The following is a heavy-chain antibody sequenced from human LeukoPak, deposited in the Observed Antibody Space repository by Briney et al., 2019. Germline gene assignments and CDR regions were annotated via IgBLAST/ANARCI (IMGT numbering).Heavy chain of an antibody. CDR2: IYYSGST. D-gene: IGHD2-2*01. V-gene: IGHV4-30-4*08. J-gene: IGHJ4*02. Sequence: SETLSLTCTVSGGSISSGDYYWSWIRQPPGKGLEWIGDIYYSGSTYYNPSLKSRVTISVDTSKNQFSLKLSSVTAADTAVYYCARDGGYCCSTSCYFDYWGQGTLVTVSS. CDR3: ARDGGYCCSTSCYFDY. CDR1: GGSISSGDYY.